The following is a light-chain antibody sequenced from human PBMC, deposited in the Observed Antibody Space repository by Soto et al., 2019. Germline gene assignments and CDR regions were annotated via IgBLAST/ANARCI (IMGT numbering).Light chain of an antibody. CDR3: AAWDGSLNAYV. J-gene: IGLJ1*01. CDR2: TDN. Sequence: QSVLTQPPSASGTPGQRVTISWSGSSSNIGSNAVNWYQQFTGPAPKLLIYTDNQRPSGVPDRFSGSKAGTSASLAISVLQSEYEADYLCAAWDGSLNAYVFGPGTKQTVL. V-gene: IGLV1-44*01. CDR1: SSNIGSNA.